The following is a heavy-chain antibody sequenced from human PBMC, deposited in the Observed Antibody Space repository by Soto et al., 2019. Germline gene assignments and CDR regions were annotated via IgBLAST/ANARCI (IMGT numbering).Heavy chain of an antibody. D-gene: IGHD6-6*01. Sequence: GASVKVSCKASGGTFSSYAISWVRQAPGQGLEWMGGIIPIFGTANYAQKFQGRVTITADESTSTAYMELSSLRSEDTAVYYCARDGSSSSRAIDYWGQGTLVTVSS. CDR3: ARDGSSSSRAIDY. J-gene: IGHJ4*02. CDR1: GGTFSSYA. CDR2: IIPIFGTA. V-gene: IGHV1-69*13.